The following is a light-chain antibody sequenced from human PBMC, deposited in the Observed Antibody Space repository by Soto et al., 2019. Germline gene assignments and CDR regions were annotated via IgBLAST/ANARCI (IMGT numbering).Light chain of an antibody. J-gene: IGKJ1*01. V-gene: IGKV3-20*01. CDR3: QQYGSSPPT. Sequence: EIVLTRSPGTLSLSPGERATLSCRASQSVSSSYLAWYQQKPGQAPRLLIYGASSRATGIPDRFSGSGSGTDFALTISRLEPGDFAVYYCQQYGSSPPTFGQGTKGEIK. CDR1: QSVSSSY. CDR2: GAS.